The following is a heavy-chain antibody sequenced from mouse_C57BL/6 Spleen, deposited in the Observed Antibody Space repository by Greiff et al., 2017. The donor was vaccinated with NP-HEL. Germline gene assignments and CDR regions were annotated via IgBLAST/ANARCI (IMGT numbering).Heavy chain of an antibody. CDR1: GYAFSSSW. J-gene: IGHJ2*01. V-gene: IGHV1-82*01. CDR3: ARGVTTVVENYFDY. CDR2: IYPGDGDT. D-gene: IGHD1-1*01. Sequence: QVQLKESGPELVKPGASVKISCKASGYAFSSSWMNWVKQRPGKGLEWIGRIYPGDGDTNYNGKFKGKATLTADKSSSTAYMQLSSLTSEDSAVYFCARGVTTVVENYFDYWGQGTTLTVSS.